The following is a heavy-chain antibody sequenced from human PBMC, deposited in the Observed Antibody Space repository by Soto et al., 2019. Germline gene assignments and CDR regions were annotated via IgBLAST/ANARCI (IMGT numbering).Heavy chain of an antibody. Sequence: ASVKVSCKASGYTFTDYYMHWVRQAPGQGLEWMGWINPGSGGTNFAQKFQGRVTMTRDTSISTAYMEVSSLTSDDTAVYYCARYCSGGSCYPPDYWGQGTLVTVSS. D-gene: IGHD2-15*01. CDR1: GYTFTDYY. J-gene: IGHJ4*02. CDR3: ARYCSGGSCYPPDY. CDR2: INPGSGGT. V-gene: IGHV1-2*02.